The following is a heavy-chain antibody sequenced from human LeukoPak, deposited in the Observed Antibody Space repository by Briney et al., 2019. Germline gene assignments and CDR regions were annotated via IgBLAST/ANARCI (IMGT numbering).Heavy chain of an antibody. D-gene: IGHD2-15*01. CDR1: GFTFSSYG. J-gene: IGHJ6*02. Sequence: GGSLRLSCAASGFTFSSYGMHWVCQAPGKGLEWVAVISYDGSNKYYADSVKGRFTISRDNSKNTLYLQMNSLRAEDTAVYYCALVVAATPYYYGMDVWGQGTTVTVSS. CDR2: ISYDGSNK. CDR3: ALVVAATPYYYGMDV. V-gene: IGHV3-30*03.